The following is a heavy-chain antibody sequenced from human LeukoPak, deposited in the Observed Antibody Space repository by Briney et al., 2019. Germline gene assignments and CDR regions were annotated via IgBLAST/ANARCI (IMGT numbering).Heavy chain of an antibody. CDR1: GFTFSSYE. V-gene: IGHV3-48*03. CDR3: AKRLRRGYSSSLIDY. Sequence: PGGSLRLSCAASGFTFSSYEMNWVRQAPGKGLEWVSYISSSGSTIYYADSVKGRFTISRDNAKNSLYLQMNSLRAEDTAVYYCAKRLRRGYSSSLIDYWGQGTLVTVSS. CDR2: ISSSGSTI. J-gene: IGHJ4*02. D-gene: IGHD6-13*01.